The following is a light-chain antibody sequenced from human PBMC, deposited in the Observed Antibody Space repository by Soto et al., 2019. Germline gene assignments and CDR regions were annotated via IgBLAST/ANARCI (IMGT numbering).Light chain of an antibody. J-gene: IGKJ4*01. V-gene: IGKV3-15*01. Sequence: TQSPATLYVSPGERATLSCRASQSLTSNLAWYQQRPGQAPRLLIYDTSTRATDIPARFSGSGSGTEFTLTIASLQSEDFAVYYCQQYNHWPRMLSFGGGTKVDIK. CDR1: QSLTSN. CDR2: DTS. CDR3: QQYNHWPRMLS.